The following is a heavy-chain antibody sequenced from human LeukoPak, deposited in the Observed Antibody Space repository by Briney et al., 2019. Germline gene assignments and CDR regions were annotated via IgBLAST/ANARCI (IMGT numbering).Heavy chain of an antibody. D-gene: IGHD6-19*01. V-gene: IGHV1-46*01. J-gene: IGHJ4*02. CDR3: ARRGIAVAGLDQ. CDR1: GGTFSNYA. CDR2: INPSGDSA. Sequence: ASVKVSCKASGGTFSNYAISWVRQAPGQGLEWMGRINPSGDSASYAQKFQDRVTMTRDTSTSTAYMELSTLTFDDTAAYYCARRGIAVAGLDQWGQGTLVTVSS.